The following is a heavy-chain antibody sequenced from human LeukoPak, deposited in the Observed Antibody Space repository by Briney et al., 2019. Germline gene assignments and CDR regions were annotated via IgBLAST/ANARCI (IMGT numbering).Heavy chain of an antibody. CDR3: ARGVIVARTPFDY. CDR1: GFTFSSYA. J-gene: IGHJ4*02. D-gene: IGHD6-6*01. CDR2: IYYSGST. V-gene: IGHV4-39*01. Sequence: GSLRLSCAASGFTFSSYAMSWIRQPPGKGLEWIGSIYYSGSTYYNPSLKSRVTISVDTSKNQFSLKLSSVTAADTAVYYCARGVIVARTPFDYWGQGTLVTVSS.